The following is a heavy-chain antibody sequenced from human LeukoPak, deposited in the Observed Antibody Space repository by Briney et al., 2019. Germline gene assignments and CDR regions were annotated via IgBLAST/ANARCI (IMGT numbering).Heavy chain of an antibody. D-gene: IGHD6-19*01. CDR1: GGSISGDY. CDR3: ARGRGSSGWYYFDY. Sequence: SETLSLTCTVSGGSISGDYWSWIRQPPGKGLEWIGYIYYTGHTHYNHSLKSRVTMSMDTSKNQFSLKLSSVTAADTAVYYCARGRGSSGWYYFDYWGQGTLVTVSS. CDR2: IYYTGHT. J-gene: IGHJ4*02. V-gene: IGHV4-59*12.